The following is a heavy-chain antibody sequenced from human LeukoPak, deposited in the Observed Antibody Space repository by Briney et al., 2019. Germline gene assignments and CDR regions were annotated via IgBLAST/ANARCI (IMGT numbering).Heavy chain of an antibody. V-gene: IGHV3-7*05. D-gene: IGHD2/OR15-2a*01. CDR2: IKQDGSEK. J-gene: IGHJ3*02. Sequence: GGSLRLSCAASGFTFSRHWMTWVRQAPGKGLEWVANIKQDGSEKYYVDSVKGRFTISRDNAKNSLYLQMNSLRAEDSAVYYCARGNFSAYDIWGQGTMVTVSS. CDR3: ARGNFSAYDI. CDR1: GFTFSRHW.